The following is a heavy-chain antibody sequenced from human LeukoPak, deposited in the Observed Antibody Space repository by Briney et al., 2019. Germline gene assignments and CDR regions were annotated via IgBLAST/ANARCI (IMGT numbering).Heavy chain of an antibody. CDR2: ISYDGSNK. J-gene: IGHJ6*02. CDR1: GFTFSSYA. V-gene: IGHV3-30-3*01. D-gene: IGHD2-15*01. Sequence: GGSLRLSCAASGFTFSSYAMHWVRQAPGKGLEWVAVISYDGSNKYYADSVKGRFTISRDNSKNTLYLQMNSMRAEDTAVYYCARGFPYCSAGSCYYGLDVWGQGTTVTVSS. CDR3: ARGFPYCSAGSCYYGLDV.